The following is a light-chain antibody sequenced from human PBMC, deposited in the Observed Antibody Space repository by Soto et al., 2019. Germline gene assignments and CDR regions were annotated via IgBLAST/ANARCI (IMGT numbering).Light chain of an antibody. CDR3: QQYTNWPPWT. CDR2: GAS. CDR1: QGLITT. J-gene: IGKJ1*01. Sequence: EIVMTQSPATLSVSPGERAPFSCRPSQGLITTLAWYQQKPGQAPRLLIYGASTRATGVPARFSGSGSGTEFSLTISSLQSDDFAVYYCQQYTNWPPWTFGQGTKVDVK. V-gene: IGKV3-15*01.